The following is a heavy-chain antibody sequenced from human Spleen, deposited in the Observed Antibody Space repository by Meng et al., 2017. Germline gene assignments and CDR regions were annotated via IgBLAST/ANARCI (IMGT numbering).Heavy chain of an antibody. V-gene: IGHV4-34*01. CDR2: INHSGST. J-gene: IGHJ2*01. CDR3: VFDSSGDWYFDL. CDR1: CGSFGGYY. D-gene: IGHD3-22*01. Sequence: QGPFQKGGAELCNASETLSLTSAVYCGSFGGYYCSWILQPPGKGLEWIGEINHSGSTNYNPSLKSQVTISVDTSKNQFSLKLSSVTAADTAVYYCVFDSSGDWYFDLWGRGTLVTVSS.